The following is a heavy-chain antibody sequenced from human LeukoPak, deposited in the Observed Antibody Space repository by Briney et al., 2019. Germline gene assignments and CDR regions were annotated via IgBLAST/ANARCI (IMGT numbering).Heavy chain of an antibody. V-gene: IGHV4-61*02. CDR2: IYTSGST. J-gene: IGHJ6*03. CDR3: ARGAGNWGFGAAYMDV. CDR1: GGSISSGSYY. D-gene: IGHD7-27*01. Sequence: SETLSLTCTVSGGSISSGSYYWSWIRQPAGKGLEWIGRIYTSGSTYYNPSLKSRVTISVDTSKNQFSLKLSSVTAADTAVYYCARGAGNWGFGAAYMDVWGKGTTVTVSS.